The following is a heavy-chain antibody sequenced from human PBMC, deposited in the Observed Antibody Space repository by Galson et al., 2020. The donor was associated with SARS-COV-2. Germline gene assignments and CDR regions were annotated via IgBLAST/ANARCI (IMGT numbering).Heavy chain of an antibody. CDR2: IYPGDSDT. Sequence: GESLKISCKGSGYSFTSYWIGWVRQMPGKGLEWMGIIYPGDSDTRYSPSFQGQVTISADKSISTAYLQWSSLKASDTAMYYCARHVYHYYGSGSYRRGGMDVWGQGTTVTVSS. CDR1: GYSFTSYW. CDR3: ARHVYHYYGSGSYRRGGMDV. D-gene: IGHD3-10*01. J-gene: IGHJ6*02. V-gene: IGHV5-51*01.